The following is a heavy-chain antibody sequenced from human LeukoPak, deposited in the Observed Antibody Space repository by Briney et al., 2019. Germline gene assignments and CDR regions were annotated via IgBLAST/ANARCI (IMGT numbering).Heavy chain of an antibody. CDR1: GFTFSNAW. J-gene: IGHJ4*02. CDR3: TTDARIQLWLSGYYFDY. D-gene: IGHD5-18*01. CDR2: IKSKTDGGTT. V-gene: IGHV3-15*01. Sequence: GGSLRLSCAASGFTFSNAWMSWVRQAPGKGLEWVGRIKSKTDGGTTDYAAPVEGRFTISRDDSKNTLYLQMNSLKTEDTAVYYCTTDARIQLWLSGYYFDYWGQGTLVTVSS.